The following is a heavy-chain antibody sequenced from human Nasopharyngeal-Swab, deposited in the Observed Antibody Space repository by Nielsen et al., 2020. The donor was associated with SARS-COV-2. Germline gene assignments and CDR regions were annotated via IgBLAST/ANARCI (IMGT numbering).Heavy chain of an antibody. CDR2: ISSSSSYI. CDR1: GFTFSSYS. J-gene: IGHJ6*02. V-gene: IGHV3-21*01. D-gene: IGHD3-9*01. CDR3: ARGCVLTGPSCYYYGMDV. Sequence: GESLTLSCAASGFTFSSYSMNWVRQAPGKGLEWVSSISSSSSYIYYADSVKGRFTISRHNAKNSLYLQMNSLRAEDTAVYYCARGCVLTGPSCYYYGMDVWGQGTTVTVSS.